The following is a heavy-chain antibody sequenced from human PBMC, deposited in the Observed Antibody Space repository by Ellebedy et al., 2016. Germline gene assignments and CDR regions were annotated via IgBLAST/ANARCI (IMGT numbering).Heavy chain of an antibody. Sequence: GGSLRLXCTASELNLGNYFMSWVRQAPGKGLEWVSTINGGGYTTSFADSVKGRFTISRDNSKNTLYLQMNNLRVDDTALYYCRQGHYFDQWGQGALVTVSS. CDR1: ELNLGNYF. CDR3: RQGHYFDQ. CDR2: INGGGYTT. V-gene: IGHV3-23*01. J-gene: IGHJ4*02.